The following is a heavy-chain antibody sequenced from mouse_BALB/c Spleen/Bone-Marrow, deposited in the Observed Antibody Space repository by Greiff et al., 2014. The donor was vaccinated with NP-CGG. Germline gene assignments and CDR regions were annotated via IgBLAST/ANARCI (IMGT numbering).Heavy chain of an antibody. Sequence: LVESGAELVRPGASVELSCKASGYTFTSYWMNWVKQRPEQGLEWIGRIDPYDSETHYNQKFKDKAILTVDKSSSTAYMQLSSLTSEDSAVYYCARGRDYDVFSYWGQGTLVTVSA. V-gene: IGHV1-74*04. CDR2: IDPYDSET. CDR1: GYTFTSYW. D-gene: IGHD2-4*01. J-gene: IGHJ3*01. CDR3: ARGRDYDVFSY.